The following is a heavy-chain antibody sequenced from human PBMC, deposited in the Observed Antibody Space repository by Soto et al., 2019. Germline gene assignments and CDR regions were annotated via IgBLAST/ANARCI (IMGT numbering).Heavy chain of an antibody. J-gene: IGHJ5*02. CDR1: GGTFSSYA. Sequence: QVQLVQSGAAVKKPGSSVKVSCKASGGTFSSYAITWVRQAPGQGLEWMGGIIPIFGTANYAQKFQGRVTITADESTSTAYMERSSLRSEDTAVYYCARDRGPSSGYYPYWFDPWGQGTLVTVSS. V-gene: IGHV1-69*12. D-gene: IGHD3-22*01. CDR3: ARDRGPSSGYYPYWFDP. CDR2: IIPIFGTA.